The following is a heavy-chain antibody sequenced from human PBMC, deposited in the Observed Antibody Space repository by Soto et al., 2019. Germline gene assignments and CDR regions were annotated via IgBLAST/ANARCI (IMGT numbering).Heavy chain of an antibody. J-gene: IGHJ5*02. V-gene: IGHV1-69*02. CDR3: ATRDEIDCSSTSCYEWSWFDP. Sequence: VSCKASGGTFSSYTISWVRQAPGQGLEWMGRIIPILGIANYAQKFQGRVTITADKSTSTAYMELSSLRSEDTAVYYCATRDEIDCSSTSCYEWSWFDPWGQGTLVTVSS. D-gene: IGHD2-2*01. CDR2: IIPILGIA. CDR1: GGTFSSYT.